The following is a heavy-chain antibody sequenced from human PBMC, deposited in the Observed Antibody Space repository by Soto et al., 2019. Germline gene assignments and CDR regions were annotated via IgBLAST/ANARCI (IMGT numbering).Heavy chain of an antibody. J-gene: IGHJ4*02. CDR1: GFIFRTHD. CDR3: ARDKAEVATITWGGDY. V-gene: IGHV3-30*03. Sequence: QVQLVESGGGVVQPGRSLRLSCAASGFIFRTHDMHWVRQAPGKGLEWVAVVSYDGSNQFYADSVKGRFTNSRDNSKNTLYLQMNSLRAEDTAVYYCARDKAEVATITWGGDYWGQGTLVTVSS. CDR2: VSYDGSNQ. D-gene: IGHD5-12*01.